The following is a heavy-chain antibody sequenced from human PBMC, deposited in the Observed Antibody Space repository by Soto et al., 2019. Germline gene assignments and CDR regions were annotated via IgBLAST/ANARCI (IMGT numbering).Heavy chain of an antibody. CDR3: ARDDEHRSNCDLAY. CDR2: IFPNGRDK. CDR1: GFNFNTYF. D-gene: IGHD2-21*01. V-gene: IGHV3-30*13. J-gene: IGHJ4*02. Sequence: QVQLVQSGGGVVQPGRSLRLSCAASGFNFNTYFMHWVRQAPGKGLEWVAMIFPNGRDKEYADSVKGRFTISRYNSNTRMYLQMDSLRPEDTAVYYCARDDEHRSNCDLAYWGQGALVTVSS.